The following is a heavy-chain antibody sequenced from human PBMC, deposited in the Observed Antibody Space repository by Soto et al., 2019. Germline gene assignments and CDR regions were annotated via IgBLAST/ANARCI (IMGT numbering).Heavy chain of an antibody. J-gene: IGHJ6*02. V-gene: IGHV3-13*01. CDR1: GFTFSSHD. Sequence: EVQLVQSGGGLVQPGGSLTLSCAASGFTFSSHDMHWVRQVTGKGLEWVSAIGADGYRHYPDSVKGRFTISRENAKNSLYLQMSGLRAGDTAVYYCARCPTSGCLYGMDVWGQGTTVTVSS. CDR3: ARCPTSGCLYGMDV. D-gene: IGHD2-15*01. CDR2: IGADGYR.